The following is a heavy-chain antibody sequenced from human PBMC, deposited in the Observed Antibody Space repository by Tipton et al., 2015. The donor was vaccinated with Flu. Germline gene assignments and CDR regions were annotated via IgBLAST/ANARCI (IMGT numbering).Heavy chain of an antibody. D-gene: IGHD3-3*01. V-gene: IGHV3-21*01. CDR3: ARDEERITIFGVGYYYYMDV. CDR2: ISSSSSYI. J-gene: IGHJ6*03. Sequence: SLRLSCAASGFTFSSYSMNWVRQAPGKGPEWVSSISSSSSYIYYADSVKGRFTISRDNAKNSLYLQMNSLRAEDTAVYYCARDEERITIFGVGYYYYMDVWGKGTTVTVSS. CDR1: GFTFSSYS.